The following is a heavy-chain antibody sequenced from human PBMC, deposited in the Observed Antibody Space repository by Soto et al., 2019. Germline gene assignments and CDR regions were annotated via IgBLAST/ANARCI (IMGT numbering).Heavy chain of an antibody. CDR3: ARSGIAAAGPKYNWFDP. D-gene: IGHD6-13*01. CDR1: GGSFSGYY. J-gene: IGHJ5*02. V-gene: IGHV4-34*01. CDR2: INHSGST. Sequence: SSETLSLTCAVYGGSFSGYYWSWIRQPPGKGLEWIGEINHSGSTNYNPSLKSRVTISVDTSKNQFSLKLSSVTAADTAVYYCARSGIAAAGPKYNWFDPWGQGTLVTVSS.